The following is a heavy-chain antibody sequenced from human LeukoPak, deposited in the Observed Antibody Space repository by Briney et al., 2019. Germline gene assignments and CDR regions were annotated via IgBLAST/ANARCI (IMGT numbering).Heavy chain of an antibody. V-gene: IGHV3-7*01. Sequence: GGSLRLSCAASGFTFSSYWMSWVRQAPGKGLEWVANIKQDGSEKYYVDSVKGRFTISRDNAKNSLYLQMNSLRAEDTAVYYCARAHSPSYSGSLRGVYYCYYYMDVWGKGTTVTVSS. CDR1: GFTFSSYW. D-gene: IGHD1-26*01. CDR2: IKQDGSEK. CDR3: ARAHSPSYSGSLRGVYYCYYYMDV. J-gene: IGHJ6*03.